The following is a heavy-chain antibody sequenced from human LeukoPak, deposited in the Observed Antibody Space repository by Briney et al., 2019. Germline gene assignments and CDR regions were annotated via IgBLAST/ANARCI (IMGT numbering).Heavy chain of an antibody. CDR2: ISSSGSTI. CDR3: ARDYGGNRFDY. CDR1: GFTFSSYE. Sequence: GGSLRLSCAASGFTFSSYEMNWVRQAPGKGLEWVSYISSSGSTIYYADSVKGRFTISRGNAKNSLYLQMNSLRAEDTAVYYCARDYGGNRFDYWGQGTLVTVSS. V-gene: IGHV3-48*03. J-gene: IGHJ4*02. D-gene: IGHD4-23*01.